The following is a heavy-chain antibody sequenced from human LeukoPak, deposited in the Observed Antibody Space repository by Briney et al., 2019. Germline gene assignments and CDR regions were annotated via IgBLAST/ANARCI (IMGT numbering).Heavy chain of an antibody. V-gene: IGHV3-20*01. J-gene: IGHJ4*02. CDR3: ARVVRGSGSYYSPNDY. Sequence: GGSLRLSCAASGFTFSSYWMHWVRQAPGKGLVWVSRINWNGGSTGYADSVKGRFTISRDNAKNSLYLQMNSLRAEDTALYHCARVVRGSGSYYSPNDYWGQGTLVTVSS. CDR2: INWNGGST. CDR1: GFTFSSYW. D-gene: IGHD3-10*01.